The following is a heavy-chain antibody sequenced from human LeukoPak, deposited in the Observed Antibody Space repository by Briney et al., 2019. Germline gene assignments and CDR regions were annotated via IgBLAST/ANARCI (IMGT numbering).Heavy chain of an antibody. CDR1: GFTFSSYG. J-gene: IGHJ4*02. CDR3: AKFLTPVGRGVYDIFPADFDY. V-gene: IGHV3-30*18. D-gene: IGHD3-9*01. CDR2: ISYDGSNK. Sequence: PGRSLRLSCAASGFTFSSYGMHWVRQAPGKGLEWVAVISYDGSNKYYADSVKGRFTISRDNSKNTLYLQMNSLRAEDTAVYYCAKFLTPVGRGVYDIFPADFDYWGQGTLVTVSS.